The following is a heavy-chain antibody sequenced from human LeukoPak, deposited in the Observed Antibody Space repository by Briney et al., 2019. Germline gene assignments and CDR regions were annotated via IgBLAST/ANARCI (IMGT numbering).Heavy chain of an antibody. CDR1: GYTFTGYY. CDR2: INPNSGGT. Sequence: GASVKVSCKASGYTFTGYYMHWVRQAPGQGLEWMGWINPNSGGTNYAQKFQGRVTMTRDTSISTAYMELSRLRSDDTAVYYCARVCAMIGRQHNDAFDIWGQGTMVTVSS. D-gene: IGHD3-22*01. V-gene: IGHV1-2*02. CDR3: ARVCAMIGRQHNDAFDI. J-gene: IGHJ3*02.